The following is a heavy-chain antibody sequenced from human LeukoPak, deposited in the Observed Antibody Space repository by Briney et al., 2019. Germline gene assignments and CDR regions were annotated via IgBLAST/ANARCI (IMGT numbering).Heavy chain of an antibody. CDR1: GGSISSYY. D-gene: IGHD6-6*01. Sequence: ASETLSLTCAVSGGSISSYYWTWIRQPPRKGLGWVWYIQNSAIYRAKIKSSPSLQSRVSLSIDTSKNQVSLTVNSVTAADTAVYYCARLSSTLYYAMDLWAPRTAVTVSS. CDR2: IQNSAIYRAKI. CDR3: ARLSSTLYYAMDL. J-gene: IGHJ6*02. V-gene: IGHV4-59*08.